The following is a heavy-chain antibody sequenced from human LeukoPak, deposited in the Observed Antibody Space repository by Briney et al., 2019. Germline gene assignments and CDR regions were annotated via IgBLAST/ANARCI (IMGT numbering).Heavy chain of an antibody. V-gene: IGHV4-30-4*01. D-gene: IGHD6-13*01. CDR1: GRSISSGVYY. CDR3: VRGLDSSSYVYS. J-gene: IGHJ4*02. CDR2: IYYTGCA. Sequence: SQTLSLTCTVSGRSISSGVYYWRWLRKPPGKGLEWVGYIYYTGCAYYSPSLKSRLIIPVDTSKNQFPLKLSSVTAADTAVYYCVRGLDSSSYVYSWGQGTLVTVSS.